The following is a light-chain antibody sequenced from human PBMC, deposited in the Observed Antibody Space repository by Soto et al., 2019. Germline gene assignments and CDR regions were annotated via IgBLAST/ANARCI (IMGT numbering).Light chain of an antibody. Sequence: QSALTQPRSVSGSPGQSVTISCTGTTNDVGNYNYVSWYQQHPSKAPKLMIYDVTKRPSGVPDRFSGSKSGNKASLTISGLQSDDEADYYCCSYAGSYSYVFGSGTKVTVL. V-gene: IGLV2-11*01. CDR3: CSYAGSYSYV. J-gene: IGLJ1*01. CDR2: DVT. CDR1: TNDVGNYNY.